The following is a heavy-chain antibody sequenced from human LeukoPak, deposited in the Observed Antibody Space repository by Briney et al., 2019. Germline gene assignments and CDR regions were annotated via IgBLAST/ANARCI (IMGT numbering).Heavy chain of an antibody. J-gene: IGHJ4*02. D-gene: IGHD3-16*01. Sequence: GRSLRLSCAASGFTFSSYAMHWVRQAPGKGLEWVAIISYDGSDKHYADSVKGRFTISRDNSKNTLYLQMNSLRVEGTTVYYCARGGRAKYYFEYWGQGTLVTVSS. CDR3: ARGGRAKYYFEY. CDR2: ISYDGSDK. CDR1: GFTFSSYA. V-gene: IGHV3-30*04.